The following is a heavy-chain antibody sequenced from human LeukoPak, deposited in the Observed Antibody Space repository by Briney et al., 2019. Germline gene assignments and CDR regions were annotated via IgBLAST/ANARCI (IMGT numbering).Heavy chain of an antibody. V-gene: IGHV4-34*01. J-gene: IGHJ4*02. D-gene: IGHD3-9*01. CDR3: ARHDAHDISARVLPFDF. CDR1: GGSFTTYY. Sequence: PSETLSLTCAVYGGSFTTYYWSWIRQPPGKGLEWIGEINHNEFTNYNPSLKNRVTITIDTSKKQFSLRLTSVTVADSGVYFCARHDAHDISARVLPFDFWGQGTLVTVSS. CDR2: INHNEFT.